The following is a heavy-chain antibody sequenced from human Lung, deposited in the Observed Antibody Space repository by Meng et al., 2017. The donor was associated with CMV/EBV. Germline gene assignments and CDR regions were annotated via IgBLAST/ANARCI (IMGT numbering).Heavy chain of an antibody. J-gene: IGHJ4*02. CDR2: IYPADSDT. Sequence: GEXXKISCKGSGYSFTSYWIGWVRQMPGKGLEWMGIIYPADSDTRYNPSFQGQVTISADKSISTAYLQWSSLKASDTAMYYCARFEGRLGDSWGQGTLVTVSS. CDR3: ARFEGRLGDS. CDR1: GYSFTSYW. V-gene: IGHV5-51*06. D-gene: IGHD3-9*01.